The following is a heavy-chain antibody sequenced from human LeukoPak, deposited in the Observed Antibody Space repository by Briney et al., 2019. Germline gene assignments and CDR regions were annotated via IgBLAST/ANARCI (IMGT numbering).Heavy chain of an antibody. V-gene: IGHV3-48*01. CDR2: ISSSSSTI. Sequence: GGSLRLSCAASGFTFSSYSMNWVRQAPGKGLEWVSYISSSSSTIYYADSVKGRFTISRDNAKNSLYLQMNSLRAEDTAVYYCAREPPSVAALPTDYRGQGTLVTVSS. CDR1: GFTFSSYS. CDR3: AREPPSVAALPTDY. J-gene: IGHJ4*02. D-gene: IGHD6-6*01.